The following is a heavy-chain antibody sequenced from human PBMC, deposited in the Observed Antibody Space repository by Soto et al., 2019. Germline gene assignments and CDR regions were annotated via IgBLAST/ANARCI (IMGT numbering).Heavy chain of an antibody. CDR2: INGGGSKT. V-gene: IGHV3-74*01. Sequence: GGSLRLSCAASGFTFSSYWMHWVRQTPGKGLVWVSHINGGGSKTTYADSVKGRFTISRDNAKNTLYLQMNSLRAKDTAIYYCVRADIGPGLDYWGLGTLVTVSS. CDR3: VRADIGPGLDY. CDR1: GFTFSSYW. J-gene: IGHJ4*02.